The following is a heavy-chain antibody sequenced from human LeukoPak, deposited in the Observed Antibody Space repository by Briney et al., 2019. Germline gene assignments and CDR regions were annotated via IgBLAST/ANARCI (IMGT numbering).Heavy chain of an antibody. Sequence: PSETLSLTCTVSNGSISPYYWTWIRQPPGKGLEYIGYINYSVSTKYNPSLKSRLTISVGTSKNQFFLELSSVTAADTAVYYCARARVSDTSGPYFGYFYDMDVWGKGTTVIVSS. CDR2: INYSVST. CDR3: ARARVSDTSGPYFGYFYDMDV. CDR1: NGSISPYY. D-gene: IGHD3-22*01. V-gene: IGHV4-59*01. J-gene: IGHJ6*03.